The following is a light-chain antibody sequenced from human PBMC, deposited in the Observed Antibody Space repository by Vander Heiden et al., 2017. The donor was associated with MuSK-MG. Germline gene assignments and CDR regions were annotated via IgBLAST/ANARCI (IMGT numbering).Light chain of an antibody. CDR1: QSVSSY. V-gene: IGKV3-11*01. CDR3: QQRHSWPRT. CDR2: DAS. J-gene: IGKJ1*01. Sequence: EIVLTQSPATLSLSPGERATLSCRASQSVSSYLAWYQQKPGQAPRLLIYDASSRATGIPARISGSGSGTDFTLTISSLEPEDFAVYFCQQRHSWPRTFGQGTKVEVK.